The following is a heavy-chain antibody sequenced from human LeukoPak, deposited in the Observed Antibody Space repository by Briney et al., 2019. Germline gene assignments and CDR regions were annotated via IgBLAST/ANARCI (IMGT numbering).Heavy chain of an antibody. V-gene: IGHV1-8*02. CDR2: MNPKSGNT. D-gene: IGHD6-13*01. Sequence: GASVKVSCKASGYTFTSYGISWVRQAPGQGLEWMGWMNPKSGNTGYAQKFQGRVTMTRNTSISTAYMELSSLRSEDTAVYYCARGLARRLRIAGYWGQGTLVTVSS. CDR3: ARGLARRLRIAGY. CDR1: GYTFTSYG. J-gene: IGHJ4*02.